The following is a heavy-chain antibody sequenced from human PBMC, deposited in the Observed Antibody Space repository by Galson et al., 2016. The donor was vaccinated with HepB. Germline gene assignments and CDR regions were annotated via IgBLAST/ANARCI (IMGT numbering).Heavy chain of an antibody. CDR1: GGPFSSHA. Sequence: SVKVSCKASGGPFSSHALSWVRQAPGQGLEWMGGIIPLFRTPKYAQNFQDRVTISADDSTTTVYLEVRSLTSEDTATYFCARSRVGIGEVGKLHSEFQHRGQGTLVIVSS. V-gene: IGHV1-69*13. D-gene: IGHD3-3*01. J-gene: IGHJ1*01. CDR2: IIPLFRTP. CDR3: ARSRVGIGEVGKLHSEFQH.